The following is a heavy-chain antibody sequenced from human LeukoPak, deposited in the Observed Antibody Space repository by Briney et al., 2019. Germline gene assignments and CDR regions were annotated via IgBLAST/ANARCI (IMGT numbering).Heavy chain of an antibody. CDR1: GYTFTSYG. CDR2: ISPYNGNT. V-gene: IGHV1-18*01. J-gene: IGHJ5*02. CDR3: ARGGVGYCSGGSCPNNWFDP. D-gene: IGHD2-15*01. Sequence: ASVKVSCKASGYTFTSYGITWVRQARGQGLEWMGWISPYNGNTHYVQKLQGRVSMTTDTSTSTAYMDLRSLRSDDTAVYYCARGGVGYCSGGSCPNNWFDPWGQGTLVTVSS.